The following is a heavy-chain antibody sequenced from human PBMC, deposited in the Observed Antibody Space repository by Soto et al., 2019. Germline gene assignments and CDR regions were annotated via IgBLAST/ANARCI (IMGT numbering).Heavy chain of an antibody. V-gene: IGHV3-23*01. CDR2: FSGSGGNI. J-gene: IGHJ6*01. CDR3: AKDPPWTVGPLAMDV. CDR1: GFAFSTHA. Sequence: EVHLLESGGGLVQPGGSLRLSCVASGFAFSTHARSWVRQPPGKGLEWVSTFSGSGGNIYYAESVKGRLTISRDDSKNTLYLQMNSLRVEDTAVYYCAKDPPWTVGPLAMDVWGQGTTVSVSS. D-gene: IGHD1-26*01.